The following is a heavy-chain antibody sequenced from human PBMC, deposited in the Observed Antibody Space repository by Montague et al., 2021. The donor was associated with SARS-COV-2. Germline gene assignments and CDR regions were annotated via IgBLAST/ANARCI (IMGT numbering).Heavy chain of an antibody. V-gene: IGHV3-7*01. CDR1: GFIFGDYW. Sequence: SLRLSCAASGFIFGDYWMSWVRQAPGKGLEWVANIKLDGREEYSVDSVKGRFTVSRDNAKNSLCLQMNSLRAEDTAVYYCARATLYMDVWGKGTTVTVSS. J-gene: IGHJ6*03. CDR2: IKLDGREE. CDR3: ARATLYMDV.